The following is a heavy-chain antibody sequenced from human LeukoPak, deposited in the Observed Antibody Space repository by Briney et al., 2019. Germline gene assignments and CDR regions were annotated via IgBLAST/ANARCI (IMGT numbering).Heavy chain of an antibody. V-gene: IGHV4-59*01. D-gene: IGHD3-3*01. Sequence: SSETLSLTCTVSGGSISSYYWSWIRQPPGKGLEWIGYIYYSGSTNYNPSLKSRITVSVDTSKNQFSLKLSSVTAADTAVYYCAREGVPIFGVVIDWYFDLWGRGTLVTVSS. CDR3: AREGVPIFGVVIDWYFDL. CDR2: IYYSGST. J-gene: IGHJ2*01. CDR1: GGSISSYY.